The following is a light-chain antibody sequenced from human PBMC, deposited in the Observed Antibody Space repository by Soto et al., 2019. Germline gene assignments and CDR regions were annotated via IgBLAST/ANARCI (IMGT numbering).Light chain of an antibody. CDR2: DVT. CDR1: ASDVGGSNY. CDR3: SSYKSDSPVL. J-gene: IGLJ3*02. V-gene: IGLV2-14*03. Sequence: QSALTQPASVSGSPGQSITISCTGAASDVGGSNYVSWYQQHPGKAPKLMIYDVTDRPSGVSNRFSGSKSGNTASLTISGLQAEDEADYYCSSYKSDSPVLSGGGPSLTVL.